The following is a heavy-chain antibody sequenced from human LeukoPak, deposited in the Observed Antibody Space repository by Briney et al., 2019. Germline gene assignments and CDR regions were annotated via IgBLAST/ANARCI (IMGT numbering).Heavy chain of an antibody. CDR3: ARVAPRRDGYSTQLRY. D-gene: IGHD5-24*01. Sequence: GASVKVSCKASGYTSTGYYMHWVRQAPGQGLEWMGWINPNSGGTNYAQKFQGRVTMTRDTSISTAYMELSRLRSDDTAVYYCARVAPRRDGYSTQLRYWGQGTLVTVSS. J-gene: IGHJ4*02. CDR2: INPNSGGT. CDR1: GYTSTGYY. V-gene: IGHV1-2*02.